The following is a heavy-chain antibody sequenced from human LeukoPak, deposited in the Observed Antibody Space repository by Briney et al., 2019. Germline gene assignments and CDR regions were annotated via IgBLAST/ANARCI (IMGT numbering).Heavy chain of an antibody. CDR2: IKSDGSMT. V-gene: IGHV3-74*01. Sequence: PVGSLRLSCVASGFTFSGYWMHWVRQPPGKGLLWVSRIKSDGSMTNYADSVKGRFTISRDNTKNTLYLQMNSLRAEDTAVYYCASQLVGAAFDPWGQGTLVTVSS. CDR3: ASQLVGAAFDP. D-gene: IGHD2-8*02. CDR1: GFTFSGYW. J-gene: IGHJ5*02.